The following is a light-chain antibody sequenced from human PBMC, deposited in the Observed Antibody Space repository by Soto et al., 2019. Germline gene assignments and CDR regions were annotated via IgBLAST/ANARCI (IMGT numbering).Light chain of an antibody. CDR2: DVS. V-gene: IGLV2-14*01. Sequence: HSALTQPASVSGSPGQSITISCTGTSSDVGGYNYVSWYRQHPGKAPKLMIYDVSNRPSGVSNRFSGSKSGNTASLTISGLQAEDEADYYCSSYTSSSTLYVFGSGTKLTVL. CDR3: SSYTSSSTLYV. CDR1: SSDVGGYNY. J-gene: IGLJ1*01.